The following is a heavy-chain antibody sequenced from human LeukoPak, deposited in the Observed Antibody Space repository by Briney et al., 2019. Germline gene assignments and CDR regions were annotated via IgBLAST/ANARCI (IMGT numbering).Heavy chain of an antibody. V-gene: IGHV3-21*01. CDR3: ARDGYGGATSTFDY. CDR1: GFTFSSYS. D-gene: IGHD2-2*03. J-gene: IGHJ4*02. CDR2: ISSSSSYI. Sequence: GGSLRLSCAASGFTFSSYSMNWVRQAPGKGLEWVSSISSSSSYIYYADSVKGRFTISRDNAKNSLYLQMNSLRAEDTAVYYCARDGYGGATSTFDYWGQGTLVTVSS.